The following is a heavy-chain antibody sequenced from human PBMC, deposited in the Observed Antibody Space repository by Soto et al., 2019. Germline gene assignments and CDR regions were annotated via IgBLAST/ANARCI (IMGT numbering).Heavy chain of an antibody. J-gene: IGHJ6*02. CDR1: GYTFTSYA. Sequence: ASVKVSCKASGYTFTSYAMHWVRQAPGQRLEWMGWINAGNGNTKYSQKFQGRVTITRDTSASTAYMELSSLRSEDTAVYYCARDSSGWYNYYYGMDVWGQGTTVTV. D-gene: IGHD6-19*01. CDR2: INAGNGNT. V-gene: IGHV1-3*01. CDR3: ARDSSGWYNYYYGMDV.